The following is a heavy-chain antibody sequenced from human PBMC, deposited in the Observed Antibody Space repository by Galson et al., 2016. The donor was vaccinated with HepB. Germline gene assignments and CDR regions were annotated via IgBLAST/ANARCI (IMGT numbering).Heavy chain of an antibody. Sequence: GTLSLTCTVSGGSISSRNYYWGWIRQPPGKGLEWIGSINYSGNTYYNPSLKSRVTMSIDTSKNQFSLRLSSVTAADTAVYYCARVAWYQYGSGSYDYWGQGTLVSVSS. CDR2: INYSGNT. CDR3: ARVAWYQYGSGSYDY. CDR1: GGSISSRNYY. D-gene: IGHD3-10*01. V-gene: IGHV4-39*01. J-gene: IGHJ4*02.